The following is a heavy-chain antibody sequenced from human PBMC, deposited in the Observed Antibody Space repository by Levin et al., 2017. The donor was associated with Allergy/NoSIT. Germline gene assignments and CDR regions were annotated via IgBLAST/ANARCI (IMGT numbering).Heavy chain of an antibody. V-gene: IGHV2-5*02. Sequence: SGPTLVKPTQTLTLTCTFSGFSLTTSGVGVGWIRQPPGKALEWLALIYWDDDKRYSPSLKSRLIITKDASKNQVVLTLTNLDPVDTATYFCANRPRYNYGYGNFESWGQGTLVTVSS. CDR2: IYWDDDK. CDR1: GFSLTTSGVG. D-gene: IGHD5-18*01. J-gene: IGHJ4*02. CDR3: ANRPRYNYGYGNFES.